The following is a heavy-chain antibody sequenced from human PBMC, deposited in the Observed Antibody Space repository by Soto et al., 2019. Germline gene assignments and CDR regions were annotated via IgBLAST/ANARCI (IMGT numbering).Heavy chain of an antibody. CDR2: INPSGGAA. Sequence: ASVKVSCKTSGYTFTSHYIHWVREAPGQGLEWMGIINPSGGAASYAQRFQGRVIMTRDTSTSTIDMELSSLRSEDTAVYYCARAPPDCSNGACHPYWFDPWGQGTLVTVSS. CDR3: ARAPPDCSNGACHPYWFDP. CDR1: GYTFTSHY. V-gene: IGHV1-46*01. D-gene: IGHD2-8*01. J-gene: IGHJ5*02.